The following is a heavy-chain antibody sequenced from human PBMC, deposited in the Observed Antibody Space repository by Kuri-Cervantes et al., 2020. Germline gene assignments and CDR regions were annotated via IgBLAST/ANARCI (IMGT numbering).Heavy chain of an antibody. CDR3: ARATGLLWFWDYYYGMDV. D-gene: IGHD3-10*01. CDR2: INAGNGNT. CDR1: GYTFTSYG. V-gene: IGHV1-18*01. Sequence: ASVKVSCKASGYTFTSYGISWVRQAPGQRLEWMGWINAGNGNTKYSQKFQGRVTITRDTSASTAYMELRSLRSDDTAVYYCARATGLLWFWDYYYGMDVWGQGTTVTVSS. J-gene: IGHJ6*02.